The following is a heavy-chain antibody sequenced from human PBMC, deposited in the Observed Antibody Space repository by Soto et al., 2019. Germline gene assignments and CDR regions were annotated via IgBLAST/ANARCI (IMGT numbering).Heavy chain of an antibody. CDR3: ARMISSWTYYYYYYMDV. CDR2: IYYSGST. D-gene: IGHD6-13*01. CDR1: GGSISSGGYY. Sequence: SETLSLTCTVSGGSISSGGYYWSWIRQHPGKGLEWIGYIYYSGSTYYNPSLKSRVTISVDTSKNQYSLKLSSVTAADTAVYYCARMISSWTYYYYYYMDVWGKGTTVTSP. J-gene: IGHJ6*03. V-gene: IGHV4-31*03.